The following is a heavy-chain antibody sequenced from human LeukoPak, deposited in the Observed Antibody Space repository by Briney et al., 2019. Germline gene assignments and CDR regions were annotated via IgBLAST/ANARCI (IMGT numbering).Heavy chain of an antibody. J-gene: IGHJ6*02. V-gene: IGHV3-7*03. CDR3: ARGGGLDV. Sequence: GGSLRLSCAASGFTFSSYWMNWARQAPGKGLEWVASINHNGNVNYYVDSVKGRFTISRDNAKNSLYLQMSNLRAEDTAVYFCARGGGLDVWGHGATVTVSS. D-gene: IGHD3-16*01. CDR2: INHNGNVN. CDR1: GFTFSSYW.